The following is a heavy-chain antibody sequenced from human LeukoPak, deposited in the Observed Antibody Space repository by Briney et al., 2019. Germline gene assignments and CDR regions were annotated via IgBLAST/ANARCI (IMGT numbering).Heavy chain of an antibody. V-gene: IGHV3-23*01. J-gene: IGHJ4*02. Sequence: PGGSLRLSCGVSGFNFSNYAMTWIRQAPGKGLEWVSTIRGGDTTTYYADSVKGRFTISRDNSKNTLYLQMNSLRAEDTAVYYCAKDSVLRLGEADYWGQGTLVTVSS. CDR3: AKDSVLRLGEADY. CDR2: IRGGDTTT. CDR1: GFNFSNYA. D-gene: IGHD3-16*01.